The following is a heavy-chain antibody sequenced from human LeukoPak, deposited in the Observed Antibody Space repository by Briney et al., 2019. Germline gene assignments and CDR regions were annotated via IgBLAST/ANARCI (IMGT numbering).Heavy chain of an antibody. J-gene: IGHJ5*02. D-gene: IGHD3-9*01. CDR1: GGSFSGYY. CDR3: ASHSTYYDILTGYYTGNWFDP. Sequence: SENLSLTCAVSGGSFSGYYWSWIRQPPGKGLEWIGEINHSGSTNYNPSLKSRVTISVDTSKNQFSLKLSSVTAADTAVYYCASHSTYYDILTGYYTGNWFDPWGQGTLVTVSS. V-gene: IGHV4-34*01. CDR2: INHSGST.